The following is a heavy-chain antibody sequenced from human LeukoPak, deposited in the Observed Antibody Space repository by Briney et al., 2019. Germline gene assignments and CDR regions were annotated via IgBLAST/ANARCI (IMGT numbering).Heavy chain of an antibody. CDR2: ISHDGSNE. D-gene: IGHD3-10*01. CDR1: GFYFSSYV. J-gene: IGHJ4*02. V-gene: IGHV3-30*04. CDR3: VRDISGEKSLDY. Sequence: GGSLRLSCAASGFYFSSYVMHWVRQAPGKGLEWVAVISHDGSNEYYAGSVTGRFTISRDNSKNTLSLQMNSLRAEDTALYYCVRDISGEKSLDYWGQGTLVTVSS.